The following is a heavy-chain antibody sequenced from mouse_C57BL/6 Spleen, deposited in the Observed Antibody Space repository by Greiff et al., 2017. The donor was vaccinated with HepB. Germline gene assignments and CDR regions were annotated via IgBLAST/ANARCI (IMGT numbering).Heavy chain of an antibody. CDR3: ARGWLRRAMDY. Sequence: VQLQQPGAELVRPGTSVKLSCKASGYTFTSYWMHWVKQRPGQGLEWIGVIDPSDSYTNYNQKFKGKATLTVDTSSSTAYMQLSSLTSEDSAVYYCARGWLRRAMDYWGQGTSVTVSS. D-gene: IGHD2-2*01. J-gene: IGHJ4*01. CDR2: IDPSDSYT. CDR1: GYTFTSYW. V-gene: IGHV1-59*01.